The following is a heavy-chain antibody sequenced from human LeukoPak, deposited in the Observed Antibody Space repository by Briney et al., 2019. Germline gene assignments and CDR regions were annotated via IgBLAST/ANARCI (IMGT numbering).Heavy chain of an antibody. D-gene: IGHD6-13*01. CDR2: IYWNDDK. CDR3: VHRRGSSWYDAFDI. Sequence: SGPTLVNPTQTLTLTCTFSGFSLSTSGVGVGWIRQPPGKALEWLALIYWNDDKRYNPSLKSRLTITKDTSKNQVVLTMTNMDPVDTATYYSVHRRGSSWYDAFDIWGQGTMVTVSS. V-gene: IGHV2-5*01. CDR1: GFSLSTSGVG. J-gene: IGHJ3*02.